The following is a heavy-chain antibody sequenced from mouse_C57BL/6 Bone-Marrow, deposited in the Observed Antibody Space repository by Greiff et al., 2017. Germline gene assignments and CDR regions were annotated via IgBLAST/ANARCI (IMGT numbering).Heavy chain of an antibody. CDR1: GFTFSSYA. Sequence: EVHLVESGGGLVKPGGSLKLSCAASGFTFSSYAMSWVRQTPEKRLEWVATISAGGSYTYYPDNVKGRFTISRDNAKNNLYLQMSHLKSEDTAMYYCARGNGYYVAWFAYWGQGTLVTVSA. CDR2: ISAGGSYT. J-gene: IGHJ3*01. D-gene: IGHD2-3*01. CDR3: ARGNGYYVAWFAY. V-gene: IGHV5-4*01.